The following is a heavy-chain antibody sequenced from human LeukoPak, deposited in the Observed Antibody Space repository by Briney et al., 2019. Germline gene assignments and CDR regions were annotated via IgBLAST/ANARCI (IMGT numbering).Heavy chain of an antibody. V-gene: IGHV4-59*11. CDR2: IYYSGST. D-gene: IGHD6-19*01. CDR3: ARESSGSHSGLDY. CDR1: GGSISSHY. J-gene: IGHJ4*02. Sequence: SETLSLTCTVSGGSISSHYWSWIRQPPGKGLEWIGYIYYSGSTNYNPSLKSRVTISVDTSKNQFSLKLSSVTAADTAVYYCARESSGSHSGLDYWGQGTLVTVSS.